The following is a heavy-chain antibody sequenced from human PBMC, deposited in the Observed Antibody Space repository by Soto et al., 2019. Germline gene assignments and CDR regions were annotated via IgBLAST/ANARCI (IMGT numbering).Heavy chain of an antibody. CDR2: INAGNGNT. D-gene: IGHD1-26*01. Sequence: QVQLVQSGAEVKKPGASVKVSCKASGYTFTSYAMHWVRQAPGQRLEWMGWINAGNGNTKYSQKCQGRVTITRDTSASTAYMELSSLRYEDTAVYYCAGGDSGSYYNFDYWGQGTLVTVSS. V-gene: IGHV1-3*01. CDR3: AGGDSGSYYNFDY. J-gene: IGHJ4*02. CDR1: GYTFTSYA.